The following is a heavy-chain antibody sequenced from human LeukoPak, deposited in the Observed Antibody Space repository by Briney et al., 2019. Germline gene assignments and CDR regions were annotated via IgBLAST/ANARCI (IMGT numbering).Heavy chain of an antibody. D-gene: IGHD3-3*01. J-gene: IGHJ6*02. CDR1: GYTFTGYY. V-gene: IGHV1-2*06. Sequence: GASVKVSCKASGYTFTGYYMHWVRQAPGQGHEWMGRINPNSGGTNYAQKFQGRVTMTRDTSISTAYMELSRLRSDDTAVYYCAREGSQYDFWSGYSTYYYYGMDVWGQGTTVTVSS. CDR3: AREGSQYDFWSGYSTYYYYGMDV. CDR2: INPNSGGT.